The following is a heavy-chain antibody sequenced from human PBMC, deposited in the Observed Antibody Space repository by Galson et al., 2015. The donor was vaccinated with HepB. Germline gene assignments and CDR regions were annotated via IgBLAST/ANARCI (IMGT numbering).Heavy chain of an antibody. V-gene: IGHV4-34*01. J-gene: IGHJ5*02. D-gene: IGHD2-2*01. Sequence: SETLSLTCAVYGGSFSGYYWSWIRQPPGKGLEWIGEINHSGSTNYNPSLKSRVTISVDTSKNQFSLKLSSVTAADTAVYYCARIAYCSSTSCYGSLGWFDPWGQGALVTVSS. CDR2: INHSGST. CDR3: ARIAYCSSTSCYGSLGWFDP. CDR1: GGSFSGYY.